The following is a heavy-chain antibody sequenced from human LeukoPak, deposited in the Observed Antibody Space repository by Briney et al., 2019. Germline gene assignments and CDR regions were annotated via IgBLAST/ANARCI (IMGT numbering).Heavy chain of an antibody. D-gene: IGHD2/OR15-2a*01. Sequence: GGSLRLSCAASGFTFSSSAMHWVRQTPGRGLEWVALISSDGTHKYYADSVKGRCTISRDNSQNTLYLQMNGLGTEDTAVYYCAKALSMPTLGSSEPWGQGTLVPV. CDR1: GFTFSSSA. V-gene: IGHV3-30*04. J-gene: IGHJ5*02. CDR3: AKALSMPTLGSSEP. CDR2: ISSDGTHK.